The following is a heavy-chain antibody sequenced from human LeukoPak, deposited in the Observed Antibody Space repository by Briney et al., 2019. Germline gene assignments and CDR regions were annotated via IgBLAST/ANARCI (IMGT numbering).Heavy chain of an antibody. Sequence: GGSLRLSCAASGFTFSSYGMSWVRQAPGKGLEWVANIKQDGSEKYYVDSVKGRFTISRDNAKNSLYLQMNSLRAEDTAVYYCARVRGGFDYWGQGTLVTVSS. CDR1: GFTFSSYG. CDR3: ARVRGGFDY. J-gene: IGHJ4*02. CDR2: IKQDGSEK. V-gene: IGHV3-7*01. D-gene: IGHD3-10*01.